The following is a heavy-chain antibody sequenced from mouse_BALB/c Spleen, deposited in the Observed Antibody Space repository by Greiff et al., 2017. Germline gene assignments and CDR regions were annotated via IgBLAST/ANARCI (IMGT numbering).Heavy chain of an antibody. D-gene: IGHD1-1*01. CDR1: GFSLTSYG. CDR2: IWAGGST. CDR3: ARDKGSSYPWFAY. V-gene: IGHV2-9*02. J-gene: IGHJ3*01. Sequence: VKLMESGPGLVAPSQSLSITCTVSGFSLTSYGVHWVRQPPGKGLEWLGVIWAGGSTNYNSALMSRLSISKDNSKSQVFLKMNSLQTDDTAMYYCARDKGSSYPWFAYWGQGTLVTVSA.